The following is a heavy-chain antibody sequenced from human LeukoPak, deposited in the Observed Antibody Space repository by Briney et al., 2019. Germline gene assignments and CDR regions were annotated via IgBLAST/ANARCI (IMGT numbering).Heavy chain of an antibody. CDR1: GYTLTELS. V-gene: IGHV1-24*01. CDR3: ARDLSSVDTAMVNAGEDDY. Sequence: ASVKVSCKVSGYTLTELSMHWVRQAPGKGLEWMGGFDPEDGETIYAQKFQGRVTMTEDTSTDTAYMELSSLRSEDTAVYYCARDLSSVDTAMVNAGEDDYWGQGTLVTVSS. CDR2: FDPEDGET. D-gene: IGHD5-18*01. J-gene: IGHJ4*02.